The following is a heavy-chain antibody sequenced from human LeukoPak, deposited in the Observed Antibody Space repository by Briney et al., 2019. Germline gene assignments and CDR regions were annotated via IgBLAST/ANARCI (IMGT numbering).Heavy chain of an antibody. CDR2: IYYSGST. J-gene: IGHJ3*02. Sequence: PSETLSLTCTVSGGSISSSNYYWGWIRQPPGKGLEWIGSIYYSGSTYYNPSLKSRVTISINTSKNQFSLKLSSVTAADTAVYYCARGGDSSGYYPPDAFDIWGQGTMVTVSS. CDR1: GGSISSSNYY. D-gene: IGHD3-22*01. V-gene: IGHV4-39*07. CDR3: ARGGDSSGYYPPDAFDI.